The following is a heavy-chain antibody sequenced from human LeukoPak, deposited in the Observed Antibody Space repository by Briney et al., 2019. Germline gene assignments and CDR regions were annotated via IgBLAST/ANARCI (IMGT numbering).Heavy chain of an antibody. D-gene: IGHD3-3*01. Sequence: SVKVSCKASGGTFSSYAISWVRQAPGQGLEWMGGIIPIFGTANYAQKFQGRVTITADESTSTAYVELSSLRSEDTAVYYCARGLITIFGVVIITYGMDVWGQGTTVTVSS. CDR1: GGTFSSYA. J-gene: IGHJ6*02. V-gene: IGHV1-69*13. CDR2: IIPIFGTA. CDR3: ARGLITIFGVVIITYGMDV.